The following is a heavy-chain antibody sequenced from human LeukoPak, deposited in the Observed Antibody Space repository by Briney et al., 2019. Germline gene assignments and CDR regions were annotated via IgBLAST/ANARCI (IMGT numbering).Heavy chain of an antibody. Sequence: GGSLRLSCAASGFTFSNYAMSWVRQAPGKGLEWVSAISGSGGSTYYADSVKGRFTISRDNSKNTLYLQMNSLRAEDTAVYYCAKEHTGGYYYYYGMDVWGQGTTVTVSS. D-gene: IGHD1-26*01. CDR1: GFTFSNYA. V-gene: IGHV3-23*01. CDR2: ISGSGGST. CDR3: AKEHTGGYYYYYGMDV. J-gene: IGHJ6*02.